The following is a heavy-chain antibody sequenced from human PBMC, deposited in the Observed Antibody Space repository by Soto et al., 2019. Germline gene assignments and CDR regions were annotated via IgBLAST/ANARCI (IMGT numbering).Heavy chain of an antibody. J-gene: IGHJ3*02. CDR1: GGTLSDHG. Sequence: QVQLEQSGAEVKKPGSSVKVSCKASGGTLSDHGVAWLRQAPGQGLEWMGGTIPVFNTAKYAQKFQGRVTVTADKFTNIAYMELSSLRSEDTAFYFCARGVYGSGNYYTGPSAFYIWGQGTMVIVSS. D-gene: IGHD3-10*01. CDR3: ARGVYGSGNYYTGPSAFYI. V-gene: IGHV1-69*06. CDR2: TIPVFNTA.